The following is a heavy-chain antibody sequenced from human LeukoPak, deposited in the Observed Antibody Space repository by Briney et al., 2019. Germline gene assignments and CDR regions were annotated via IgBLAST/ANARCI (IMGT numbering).Heavy chain of an antibody. CDR3: APAAAVKGSWFDP. CDR2: INHSGST. CDR1: GGSFSGYY. J-gene: IGHJ5*02. Sequence: PSETLSLTCAVYGGSFSGYYWSWIRQPPGKGLEWIGEINHSGSTNYNPSLKSRVTISVDTSKNQFSLKLSSVTAADTAVYYCAPAAAVKGSWFDPWGQGTLVTVSS. D-gene: IGHD6-13*01. V-gene: IGHV4-34*01.